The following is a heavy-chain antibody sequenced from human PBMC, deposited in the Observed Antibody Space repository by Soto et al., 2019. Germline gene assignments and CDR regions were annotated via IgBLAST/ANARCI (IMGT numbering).Heavy chain of an antibody. CDR3: ARLDVSSSWPNGGYYFDY. V-gene: IGHV4-59*08. Sequence: TSETLSLTCTVSGGSTISYYWSWILQPPWKGLEWIGYMYNTGSTIYNPSLKSRVTISVDTSKNQFSLKLSSVTAADTAVYYCARLDVSSSWPNGGYYFDYWGQGTLVTVSS. J-gene: IGHJ4*02. D-gene: IGHD6-13*01. CDR2: MYNTGST. CDR1: GGSTISYY.